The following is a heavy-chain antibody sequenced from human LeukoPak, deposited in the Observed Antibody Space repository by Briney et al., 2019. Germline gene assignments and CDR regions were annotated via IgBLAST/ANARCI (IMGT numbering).Heavy chain of an antibody. J-gene: IGHJ4*02. CDR3: TRENGAFSPFGY. CDR1: GRSITRTNW. Sequence: SETLSLTCGVSGRSITRTNWWSWVRQPPGQGLEWIGEVSLTGLTNYHPSLSSRVIMALDTAKNPLSLKLTSVTAADTAVYYCTRENGAFSPFGYWGQGTLVTVPS. CDR2: VSLTGLT. V-gene: IGHV4-4*02. D-gene: IGHD2-8*01.